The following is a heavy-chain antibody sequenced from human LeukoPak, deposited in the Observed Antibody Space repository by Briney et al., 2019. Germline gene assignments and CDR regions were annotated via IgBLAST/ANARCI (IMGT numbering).Heavy chain of an antibody. Sequence: GGSLRLSCAASGFTVSSNYMSWVRQAPGKGLEWVSVIYSGGSTYYADSVKGRFTISRDNSKNTLYLQMNSLRAEDTAVYYCAKTYLDFWTGFDPWGQGTLVTVSS. V-gene: IGHV3-66*02. J-gene: IGHJ5*02. CDR3: AKTYLDFWTGFDP. CDR1: GFTVSSNY. D-gene: IGHD3/OR15-3a*01. CDR2: IYSGGST.